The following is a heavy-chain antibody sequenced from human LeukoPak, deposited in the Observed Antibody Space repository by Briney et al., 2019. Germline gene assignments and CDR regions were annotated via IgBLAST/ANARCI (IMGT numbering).Heavy chain of an antibody. CDR1: GGSFGTYY. Sequence: SETLSLTCTVSGGSFGTYYWSWIRQPPGKGLEWIGYIYYNGNTNYDPSLKSRVTISVDTSQKQFSLKLSSVTAADTAVYYCASMKVETFGTLHHWGQTTLDTVSS. CDR3: ASMKVETFGTLHH. V-gene: IGHV4-59*01. J-gene: IGHJ1*01. CDR2: IYYNGNT. D-gene: IGHD3-22*01.